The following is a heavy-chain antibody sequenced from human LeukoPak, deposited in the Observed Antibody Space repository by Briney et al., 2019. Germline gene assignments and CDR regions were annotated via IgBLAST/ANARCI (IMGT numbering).Heavy chain of an antibody. D-gene: IGHD3-10*01. CDR1: GYTFTRYY. V-gene: IGHV1-46*01. J-gene: IGHJ4*02. CDR3: AREGFYGRELFPAFDY. CDR2: INASSSSG. Sequence: ASVKVSCKASGYTFTRYYMHWVRQAPGQGLEWMGIINASSSSGSYAQKFQGRVTMTRDTSTSTVNMELSNLRSEDTAVYYCAREGFYGRELFPAFDYWGQGTLVTVSS.